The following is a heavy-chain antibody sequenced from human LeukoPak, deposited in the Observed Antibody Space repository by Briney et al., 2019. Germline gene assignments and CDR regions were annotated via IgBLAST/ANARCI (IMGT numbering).Heavy chain of an antibody. CDR3: ARSRRERITMIVVSPDAFDI. D-gene: IGHD3-22*01. CDR2: IYYSGST. J-gene: IGHJ3*02. CDR1: GGSISSYY. Sequence: SETLSLTCTVSGGSISSYYWSWIRQPAGKGLEWIGYIYYSGSTNYNPSLKSRVTISVDTSKNQFSLKLSSVTAADTAVYYCARSRRERITMIVVSPDAFDIWGQGTMVTVSS. V-gene: IGHV4-59*01.